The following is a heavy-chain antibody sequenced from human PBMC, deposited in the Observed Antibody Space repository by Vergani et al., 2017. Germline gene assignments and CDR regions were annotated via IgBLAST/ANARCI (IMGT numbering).Heavy chain of an antibody. CDR1: VGSISSNN. V-gene: IGHV4-59*01. CDR3: ARNPYCCGHCYSDAFDI. D-gene: IGHD2-21*02. J-gene: IGHJ3*02. Sequence: QVQLQESGPGLVKPSETLSLTCTVSVGSISSNNWSWIRQPPGKGLKWIGYIFYSESTNYNPSLKSRVTISVDTSKNQFSLKLSLGTAADTAVYYCARNPYCCGHCYSDAFDIWGQGTMVTVSS. CDR2: IFYSEST.